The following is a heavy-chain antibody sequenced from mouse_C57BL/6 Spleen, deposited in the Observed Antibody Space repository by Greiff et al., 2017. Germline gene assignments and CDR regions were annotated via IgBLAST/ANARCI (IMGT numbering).Heavy chain of an antibody. Sequence: EVQGVESGGGLVKPGGSLKLSCAASGFPFSSYAMSWVRQTPEKRLEWVATISDGGSYTYYPDNVKGRFTISRDNAKNNLYLQMSHLKSEDTAMYYCARDGDYDYDEGRFAYWGQGTLVTVSA. CDR1: GFPFSSYA. J-gene: IGHJ3*01. CDR3: ARDGDYDYDEGRFAY. CDR2: ISDGGSYT. D-gene: IGHD2-4*01. V-gene: IGHV5-4*01.